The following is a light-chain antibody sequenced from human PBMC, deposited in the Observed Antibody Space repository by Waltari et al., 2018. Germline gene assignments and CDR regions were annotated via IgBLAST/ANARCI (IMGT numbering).Light chain of an antibody. J-gene: IGKJ2*01. CDR2: GAS. CDR3: QQYGSSPYT. Sequence: EIVLTPSPGPLPLSLGERATLPCRASQSVSSSYLAWYQQKPGQAPRLLIYGASSRATGIPDRFSGSGSGTDFTLTISRLEPEDFAVYYCQQYGSSPYTFGQGTKLEIK. CDR1: QSVSSSY. V-gene: IGKV3-20*01.